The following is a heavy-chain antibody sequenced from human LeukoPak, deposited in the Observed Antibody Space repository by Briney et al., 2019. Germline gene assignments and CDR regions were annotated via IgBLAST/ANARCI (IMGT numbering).Heavy chain of an antibody. CDR3: ARVSYDILTGYSYIDY. V-gene: IGHV3-7*01. D-gene: IGHD3-9*01. CDR2: ISNGGSAT. CDR1: GYTFSPYW. Sequence: GGSLRLSCVASGYTFSPYWMSWVRQTPGKGLEWVASISNGGSATYYVDSVRGRFTISRDDAKNSLFLQMNGLRADDTAVYYCARVSYDILTGYSYIDYWGQGTLVTVSS. J-gene: IGHJ4*02.